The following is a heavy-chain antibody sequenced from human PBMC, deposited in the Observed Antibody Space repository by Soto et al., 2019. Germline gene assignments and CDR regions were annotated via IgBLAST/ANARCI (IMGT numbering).Heavy chain of an antibody. Sequence: GGSLRLSCAASGFTFRSFTMNWVRQAPGKGLEWVSTISSNSAYIYYTDALRGRFTISRDNVKNSLHLQMNSLRAEDTAVYYCTRDASRDSSARGWFDPWGPGTLVTVSS. V-gene: IGHV3-21*01. CDR1: GFTFRSFT. CDR3: TRDASRDSSARGWFDP. CDR2: ISSNSAYI. D-gene: IGHD6-13*01. J-gene: IGHJ5*02.